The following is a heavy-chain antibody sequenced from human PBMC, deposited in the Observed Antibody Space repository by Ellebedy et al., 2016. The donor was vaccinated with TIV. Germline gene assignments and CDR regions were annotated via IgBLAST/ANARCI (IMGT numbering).Heavy chain of an antibody. CDR2: ISWNSGKI. CDR1: GFTFDDYT. V-gene: IGHV3-9*01. J-gene: IGHJ1*01. CDR3: TKGYGFEYFQS. Sequence: SLKISCAASGFTFDDYTMHWVRQVPGKGLEWASGISWNSGKIGYADSVKGRFTISRDNAKNSLYLQMNSLRVEDTAFYYCTKGYGFEYFQSWGQGTLVTVSS. D-gene: IGHD5-24*01.